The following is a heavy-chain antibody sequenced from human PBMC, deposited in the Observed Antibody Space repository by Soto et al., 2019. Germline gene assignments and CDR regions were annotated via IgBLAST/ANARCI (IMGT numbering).Heavy chain of an antibody. D-gene: IGHD6-13*01. J-gene: IGHJ4*02. CDR1: GFTFSNCV. Sequence: EVHLLESGGGLVHPGESLRLSCGASGFTFSNCVMTWVRQAPGKGLEWVSCITDSGTGTYYADSVKGRFTISRDNSKNTMYLPLNNLRAEDTGVYYCAKGLINGRWYAEDWGQGTLVTVSS. CDR3: AKGLINGRWYAED. CDR2: ITDSGTGT. V-gene: IGHV3-23*01.